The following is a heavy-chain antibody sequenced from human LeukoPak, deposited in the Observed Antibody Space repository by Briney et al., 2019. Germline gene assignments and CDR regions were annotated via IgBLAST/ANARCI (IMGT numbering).Heavy chain of an antibody. J-gene: IGHJ5*02. Sequence: ASVKASCKVSGYTLTELSMHWVRQAPRKGLEWMGGFDPEDGETIYAQKFQGRVTMAEDTSTDTAYMELSSLRSEDTAVYYCATGLQIIMLRGVENWFDPWGQGTLVTVSS. D-gene: IGHD3-10*01. CDR2: FDPEDGET. CDR3: ATGLQIIMLRGVENWFDP. V-gene: IGHV1-24*01. CDR1: GYTLTELS.